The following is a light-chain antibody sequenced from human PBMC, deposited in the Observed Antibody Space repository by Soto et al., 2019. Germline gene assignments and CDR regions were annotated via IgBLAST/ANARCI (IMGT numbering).Light chain of an antibody. CDR3: SSYANSDTVI. CDR2: DVS. V-gene: IGLV2-14*01. J-gene: IGLJ2*01. Sequence: QSALTQPASVSGSPGQSITISCTGTSSDVGTYNFVSWYRQHPVKAPILIIFDVSSRPSGISNRFSGSKSGNTASLTISGVQAEDAADYYCSSYANSDTVIFGGGTKLTVL. CDR1: SSDVGTYNF.